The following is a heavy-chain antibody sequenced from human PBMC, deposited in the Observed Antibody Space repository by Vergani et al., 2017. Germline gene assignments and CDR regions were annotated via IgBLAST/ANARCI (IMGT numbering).Heavy chain of an antibody. J-gene: IGHJ6*03. CDR1: GYSFTSYW. Sequence: EVQLVQSGAEVKKPGESLKISCKGSGYSFTSYWIGWVRQMPGKGLEWMGIIYPGDSDTRYSPSFQGQVTISADKSISTAYLQWSSLKASDTAMYYCARHAGYCSSTSCPQRVVYYYMDVWGKGTTVTVSS. CDR3: ARHAGYCSSTSCPQRVVYYYMDV. D-gene: IGHD2-2*01. V-gene: IGHV5-51*01. CDR2: IYPGDSDT.